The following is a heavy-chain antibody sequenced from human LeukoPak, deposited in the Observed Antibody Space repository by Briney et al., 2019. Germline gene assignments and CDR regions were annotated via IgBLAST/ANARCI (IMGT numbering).Heavy chain of an antibody. V-gene: IGHV3-33*01. Sequence: GGSLRLSCAASGFAFNTYAMHWVRQAPGQGLEWVALIWHDGSHKFYSNSVGGQFTISRDNSKNTVSLQMNNLRPEDTAVYYCARGIFGSGSYLDFWGQGTLVTVSS. CDR2: IWHDGSHK. CDR3: ARGIFGSGSYLDF. J-gene: IGHJ4*02. CDR1: GFAFNTYA. D-gene: IGHD3-10*01.